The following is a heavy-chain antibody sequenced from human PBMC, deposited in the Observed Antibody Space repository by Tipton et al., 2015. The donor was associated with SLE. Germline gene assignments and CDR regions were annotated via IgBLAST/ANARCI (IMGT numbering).Heavy chain of an antibody. Sequence: TLSLTCTVSGGSINSGSYYWSWIRQPAGKGLEGIGHIYTRGSTDYNPSLMSRVTISRETSKNQFSLRLSSVTAADTAVYYCAREVEGYSSSWFKGFFDVWGQGTLVTVSS. V-gene: IGHV4-61*09. CDR3: AREVEGYSSSWFKGFFDV. CDR2: IYTRGST. CDR1: GGSINSGSYY. D-gene: IGHD6-13*01. J-gene: IGHJ4*02.